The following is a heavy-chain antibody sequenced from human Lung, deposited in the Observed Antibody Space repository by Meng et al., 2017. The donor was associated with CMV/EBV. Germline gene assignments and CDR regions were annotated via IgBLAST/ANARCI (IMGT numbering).Heavy chain of an antibody. CDR1: GCSISSRNW. CDR3: ASFPPPGKQWLVTDY. D-gene: IGHD6-19*01. Sequence: VPLRAAGPGLVTPSGTLCLPFAVSGCSISSRNWWSLVRQPPGNGREWVGEIYHHGSTNYNPSLTRRVTISVDKSKNQFSLKLSSVTAADTAVYYCASFPPPGKQWLVTDYWGQGTLVTVS. CDR2: IYHHGST. J-gene: IGHJ4*02. V-gene: IGHV4-4*02.